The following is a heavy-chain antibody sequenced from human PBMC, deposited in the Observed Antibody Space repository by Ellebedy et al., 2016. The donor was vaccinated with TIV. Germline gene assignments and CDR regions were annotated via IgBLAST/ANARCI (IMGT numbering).Heavy chain of an antibody. V-gene: IGHV3-13*01. D-gene: IGHD6-13*01. CDR1: GFTFSSYD. J-gene: IGHJ6*02. CDR2: IGTAGDT. Sequence: PGGSLRLSCAASGFTFSSYDMHWVRQPTGKGLEWVSAIGTAGDTYYPGSVKGRFTISRDNAKNSLYLQMNSLRAGDTAVYYCERGEQQLVSGYYYYCGMDVWGQGTTVTVSS. CDR3: ERGEQQLVSGYYYYCGMDV.